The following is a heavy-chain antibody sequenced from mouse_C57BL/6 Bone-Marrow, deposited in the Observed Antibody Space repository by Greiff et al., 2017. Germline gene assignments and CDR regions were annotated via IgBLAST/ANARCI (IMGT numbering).Heavy chain of an antibody. CDR3: ARSTLYYDYDVYAMDY. V-gene: IGHV1-81*01. D-gene: IGHD2-4*01. Sequence: QVQLQQSGAELARPGASVKLSCKASGYTFTSYGISWVKQRTGQGLEWIGEIYPRSGNTYYTEKFKGKATLTADKSSSTAYMELRSLTSEDSAVYFCARSTLYYDYDVYAMDYWGQGTSVTVSS. CDR1: GYTFTSYG. CDR2: IYPRSGNT. J-gene: IGHJ4*01.